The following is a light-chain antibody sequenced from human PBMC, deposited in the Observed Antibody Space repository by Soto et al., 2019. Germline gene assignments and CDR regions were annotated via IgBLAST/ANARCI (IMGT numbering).Light chain of an antibody. Sequence: QSVLTQPASVSGSPGQSITISCTGTISDIAAYNYVSWYQQHPGKAPKLMIYEVSDRPSGISSRFSGSKSGNTASLTISGLQTEDEADYYCSSYTSSSTLFGTGTKVTVL. CDR2: EVS. CDR3: SSYTSSSTL. CDR1: ISDIAAYNY. J-gene: IGLJ1*01. V-gene: IGLV2-14*01.